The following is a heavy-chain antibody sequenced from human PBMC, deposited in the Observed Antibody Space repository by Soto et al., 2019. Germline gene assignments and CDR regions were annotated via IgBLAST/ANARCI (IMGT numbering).Heavy chain of an antibody. Sequence: PSETLSLTCTVSGGSISSSSYYWGWIRQPPGKGLEWIGNIYYRGTTYYNPSLKSRVTISVDTSKNQFSLKLASVTAADTAVYYCARLPQFLWFGALTSRAYYFNYWGPGTLVTVSS. V-gene: IGHV4-39*01. CDR3: ARLPQFLWFGALTSRAYYFNY. J-gene: IGHJ4*02. CDR2: IYYRGTT. CDR1: GGSISSSSYY. D-gene: IGHD3-10*01.